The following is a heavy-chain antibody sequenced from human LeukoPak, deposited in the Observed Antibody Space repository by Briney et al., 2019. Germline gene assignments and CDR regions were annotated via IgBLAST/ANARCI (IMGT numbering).Heavy chain of an antibody. J-gene: IGHJ2*01. CDR1: GFSFSNYG. V-gene: IGHV3-23*01. Sequence: TGGSLRLSCAAAGFSFSNYGMSWYRQAPGKGLEWVSTINTRADETHYADSVRGRFTIFRDNSKSTLALHMSNLRVEDTAVYYCERDPSDYELQRGWYRDFWGRGSQVTVSS. CDR3: ERDPSDYELQRGWYRDF. CDR2: INTRADET. D-gene: IGHD4-17*01.